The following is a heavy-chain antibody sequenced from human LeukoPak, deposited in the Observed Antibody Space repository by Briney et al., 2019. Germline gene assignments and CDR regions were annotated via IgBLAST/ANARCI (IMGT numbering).Heavy chain of an antibody. D-gene: IGHD1-14*01. CDR2: MHSNTGDT. CDR3: VRHLTDPTSGDY. Sequence: GASVKVSCKTSGYTFTDEYIHWVRQAPGHGLECMGWMHSNTGDTVYVQKFQGRVTFTRDTSISTAYMELHRLRSDDTAVYYCVRHLTDPTSGDYWGQGTLVTVSS. CDR1: GYTFTDEY. J-gene: IGHJ4*02. V-gene: IGHV1-2*02.